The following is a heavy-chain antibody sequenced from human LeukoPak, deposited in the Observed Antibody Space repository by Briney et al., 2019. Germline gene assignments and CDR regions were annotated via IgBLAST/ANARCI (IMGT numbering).Heavy chain of an antibody. CDR2: IIPIFGTA. D-gene: IGHD6-13*01. CDR3: ARVDDSSSWYDY. J-gene: IGHJ4*02. V-gene: IGHV1-69*13. CDR1: GYTFTSYG. Sequence: SVKVSCKASGYTFTSYGISWVRQAPGQGLEWMGGIIPIFGTANYAQKFQGRVTITADESTSTAYMELSSLRSEDTAVYYCARVDDSSSWYDYWGQGTLVTVSS.